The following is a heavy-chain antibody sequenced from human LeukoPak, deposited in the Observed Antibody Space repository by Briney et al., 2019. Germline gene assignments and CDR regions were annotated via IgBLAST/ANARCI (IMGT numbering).Heavy chain of an antibody. D-gene: IGHD6-19*01. CDR2: MNSDGSSI. CDR3: VREYNSGWYGDAFDI. J-gene: IGHJ3*02. CDR1: GFTFSSYW. Sequence: GGSLRLSCAASGFTFSSYWMHWVRHAPGKGLVWVSRMNSDGSSISYADSVKVRFTISRDNAKNTLYLQMNSLRAEDTAVYYCVREYNSGWYGDAFDIWGQGTMVTVSS. V-gene: IGHV3-74*01.